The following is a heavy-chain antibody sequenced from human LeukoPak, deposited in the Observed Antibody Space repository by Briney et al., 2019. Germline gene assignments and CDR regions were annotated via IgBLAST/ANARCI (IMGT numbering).Heavy chain of an antibody. D-gene: IGHD4-23*01. CDR3: ARFRDYGGYDAFDI. J-gene: IGHJ3*02. CDR1: GGSLSSYY. V-gene: IGHV4-59*01. Sequence: SETLSLTCTVSGGSLSSYYWSWLRQPPGKGLEWIGYIYYSGSTNYNPSLKSRVTISVDTSKNQFSLKLSSVTAADTAVYYCARFRDYGGYDAFDIWGQGTMVTVSS. CDR2: IYYSGST.